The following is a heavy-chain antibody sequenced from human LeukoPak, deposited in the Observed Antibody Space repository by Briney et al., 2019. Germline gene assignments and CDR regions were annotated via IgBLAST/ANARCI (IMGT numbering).Heavy chain of an antibody. Sequence: GGSLRLSCAASGFTFSSYSMKWLRQAPGKGVEWVSSISSSSSYIYYADSVKGRFTISRDNAKNSLYLQMNSLRAEDTAVYYCARDGSKWLLLRGYYYYYMDVWGKGTTVTVSS. CDR2: ISSSSSYI. CDR1: GFTFSSYS. V-gene: IGHV3-21*01. CDR3: ARDGSKWLLLRGYYYYYMDV. J-gene: IGHJ6*03. D-gene: IGHD3-22*01.